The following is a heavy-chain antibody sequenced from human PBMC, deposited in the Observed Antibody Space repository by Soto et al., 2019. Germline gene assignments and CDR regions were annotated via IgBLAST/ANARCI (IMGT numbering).Heavy chain of an antibody. CDR2: INPNSGGA. Sequence: GASVKVSCKASGYSFAGYYMHWVRQAPGQGLEWMGWINPNSGGANYAQKFQGWVTMTRDTSISTAYMELSRLRSDDTAVYYCARGGSYFSGSYYYGKDVWGQGTTVTVSS. CDR3: ARGGSYFSGSYYYGKDV. D-gene: IGHD1-26*01. CDR1: GYSFAGYY. V-gene: IGHV1-2*04. J-gene: IGHJ6*02.